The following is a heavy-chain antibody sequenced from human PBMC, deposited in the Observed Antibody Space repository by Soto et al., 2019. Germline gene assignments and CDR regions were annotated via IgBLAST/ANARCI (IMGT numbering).Heavy chain of an antibody. V-gene: IGHV4-34*01. J-gene: IGHJ4*02. Sequence: PSETLSLTCAVYGGSFSGYYWSWIRQPPGKGLEWIGEINHSGSTNYNPSLKSRVTISVDTSKNQFSLKPSSVTAADTAAYYCARGGYGSASWGEDFDYWGQGTLVTSPQ. CDR3: ARGGYGSASWGEDFDY. CDR2: INHSGST. D-gene: IGHD3-10*01. CDR1: GGSFSGYY.